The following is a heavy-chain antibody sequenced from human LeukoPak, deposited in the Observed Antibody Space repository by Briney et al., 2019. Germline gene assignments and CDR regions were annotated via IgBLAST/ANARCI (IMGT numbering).Heavy chain of an antibody. CDR2: IKQDGSEK. D-gene: IGHD2/OR15-2a*01. Sequence: GGSLRLSCAASGFTFSSYWMSWVRQAPGKGLEWVANIKQDGSEKYYVDSVKGRFTISRDNAKNSLYLQMNSLRAEDTAVYYCARVAVIYYYYMEVWGKGTTVTVSS. V-gene: IGHV3-7*01. J-gene: IGHJ6*03. CDR1: GFTFSSYW. CDR3: ARVAVIYYYYMEV.